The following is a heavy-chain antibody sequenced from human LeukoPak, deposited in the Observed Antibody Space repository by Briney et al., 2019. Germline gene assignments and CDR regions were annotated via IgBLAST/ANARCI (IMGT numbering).Heavy chain of an antibody. CDR1: GYSISSGYY. V-gene: IGHV4-38-2*02. CDR3: ARGIAVAEIDY. Sequence: SETLSLTCTVSGYSISSGYYWGWIRQPPGKGLEWTGSIYYSGSTYYNPSLKSRVTISVDTSKNQFSLKLSSVTAADTAVYYCARGIAVAEIDYWGQGTLVTVSS. J-gene: IGHJ4*02. D-gene: IGHD6-19*01. CDR2: IYYSGST.